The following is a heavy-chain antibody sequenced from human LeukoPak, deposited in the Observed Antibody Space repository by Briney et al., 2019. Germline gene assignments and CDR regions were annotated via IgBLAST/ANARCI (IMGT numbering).Heavy chain of an antibody. D-gene: IGHD6-13*01. CDR1: GFTFSYYA. Sequence: GGSLRLSCAASGFTFSYYAMHWVRQAPGKGLEWVAVISYDGSNKYYADSVKGRFTISRDNSKNTLYLQMNSLRAVDTAVYYCARGARYSSSWYSFDYWGQGTLVTVSS. V-gene: IGHV3-30-3*01. CDR3: ARGARYSSSWYSFDY. CDR2: ISYDGSNK. J-gene: IGHJ4*02.